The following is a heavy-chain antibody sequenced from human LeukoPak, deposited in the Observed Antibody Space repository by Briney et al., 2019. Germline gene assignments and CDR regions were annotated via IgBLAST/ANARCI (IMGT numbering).Heavy chain of an antibody. D-gene: IGHD3-10*01. CDR1: GFTFSSYS. CDR3: ARSGHTQGDPLS. Sequence: GGSLRLSCAASGFTFSSYSMHWVRQAPGKGLEWVSSITSSSSYIYYADSVKGRFTISRDNAKNSLYLQMNRLRPKDTAVYYCARSGHTQGDPLSWGQGPLVTVSS. J-gene: IGHJ4*02. CDR2: ITSSSSYI. V-gene: IGHV3-21*01.